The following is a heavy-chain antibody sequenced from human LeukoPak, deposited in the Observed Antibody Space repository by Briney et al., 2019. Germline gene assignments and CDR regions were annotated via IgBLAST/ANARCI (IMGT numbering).Heavy chain of an antibody. D-gene: IGHD6-13*01. CDR3: ARGRLRQPEDWFDP. CDR2: INPNSGGT. V-gene: IGHV1-2*02. CDR1: GYTFTGYY. J-gene: IGHJ5*02. Sequence: ASVKVSFKSSGYTFTGYYMHWVRQPPGQGLEWMGLINPNSGGTNYAQKFQGRVTMTRDTSNSTAYMELRRLRSDDTAVYYCARGRLRQPEDWFDPWGQGTLVTVSS.